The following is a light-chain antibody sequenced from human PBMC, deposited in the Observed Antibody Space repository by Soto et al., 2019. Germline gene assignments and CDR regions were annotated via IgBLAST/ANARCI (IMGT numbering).Light chain of an antibody. Sequence: ILMKQSPATLSVSPGERATLSCRASQSVSNNLAWYQQKPGQAPRLLLYDASTRATGIPARFSGSGSGTEFTLTISGLQSEDFAVYYCQQYNNWPPWTFGQGTKVEIK. CDR1: QSVSNN. CDR2: DAS. J-gene: IGKJ1*01. V-gene: IGKV3-15*01. CDR3: QQYNNWPPWT.